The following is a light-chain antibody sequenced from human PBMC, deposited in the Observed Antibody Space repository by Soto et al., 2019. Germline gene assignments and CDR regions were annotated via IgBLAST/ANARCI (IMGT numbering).Light chain of an antibody. Sequence: EVVLTQSPLSLPVTVGQPATVSCRSSQSLLFFNGITYLTWFHQRPGQPPSRLISEVSNRDSGVPDRFSGSGSGTDFTLEISRVEAEDVGLFYCMQGTHWPLPFGGGTRVEIK. CDR2: EVS. J-gene: IGKJ4*01. V-gene: IGKV2-30*01. CDR3: MQGTHWPLP. CDR1: QSLLFFNGITY.